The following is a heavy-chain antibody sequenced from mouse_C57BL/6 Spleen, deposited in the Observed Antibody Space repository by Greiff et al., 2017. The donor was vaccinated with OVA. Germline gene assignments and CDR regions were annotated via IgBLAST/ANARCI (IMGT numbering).Heavy chain of an antibody. J-gene: IGHJ2*01. CDR3: ARRDYGGFDY. CDR2: IHPNSGST. V-gene: IGHV1-64*01. CDR1: GYTFTSYW. Sequence: QVQLQQPGAELVKPGASVKLSCKASGYTFTSYWMHWVKQRPGQGLEWIGMIHPNSGSTNYNEKFKSKATLTVDKSSSTAYMQLSSLTSEDAAVYYCARRDYGGFDYWGQGTTLTVSS. D-gene: IGHD1-1*01.